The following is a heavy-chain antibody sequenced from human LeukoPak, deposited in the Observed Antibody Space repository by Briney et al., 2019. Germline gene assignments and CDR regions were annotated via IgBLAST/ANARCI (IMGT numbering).Heavy chain of an antibody. V-gene: IGHV1-2*02. CDR3: ARDPIAVAGTSFDY. CDR1: GYTFTGYY. D-gene: IGHD6-19*01. J-gene: IGHJ4*02. Sequence: ASVKVSCMASGYTFTGYYMHWVRPAPEQEIEWMGWSNAGSSGTNYAQKFHGRVTMTRATSISTAYMELSRLRSDDTAVYYWARDPIAVAGTSFDYWGQGTLGSVSS. CDR2: SNAGSSGT.